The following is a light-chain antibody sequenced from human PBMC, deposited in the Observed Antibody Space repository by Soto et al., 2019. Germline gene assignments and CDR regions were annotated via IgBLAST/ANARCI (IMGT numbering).Light chain of an antibody. J-gene: IGKJ1*01. Sequence: DIVMTQSPDSLAVSLGERATINCKSSQSVLYSSNNKNYLAWYQQKPGQPPKLLLYWASTRESGVPDRFSGSGSGRDFTLTISSLQAEDVAVYYCQQYYSPPVTFGQGTKVEIK. V-gene: IGKV4-1*01. CDR3: QQYYSPPVT. CDR2: WAS. CDR1: QSVLYSSNNKNY.